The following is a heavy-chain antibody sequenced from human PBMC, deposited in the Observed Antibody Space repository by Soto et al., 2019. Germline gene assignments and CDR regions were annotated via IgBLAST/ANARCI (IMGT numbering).Heavy chain of an antibody. CDR1: AYTFTSYG. J-gene: IGHJ6*02. D-gene: IGHD5-18*01. CDR2: ISGYNGQT. CDR3: ARDGRKQLWVEGLNAMDV. Sequence: QVQLVQSGPEVKKPGASVKVSCKASAYTFTSYGISWVRQAPGQGLEWMGWISGYNGQTNYAQKFRGRVTITTDASTSPAYMELRSLRSDDTATYYCARDGRKQLWVEGLNAMDVWGQGTTVTVSS. V-gene: IGHV1-18*01.